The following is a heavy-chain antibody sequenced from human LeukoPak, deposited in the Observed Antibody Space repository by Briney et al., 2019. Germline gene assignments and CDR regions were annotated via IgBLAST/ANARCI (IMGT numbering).Heavy chain of an antibody. CDR3: AKDIAAAAAYGMDV. V-gene: IGHV3-23*01. CDR1: GFTFNSYA. Sequence: GGSLRLSCAASGFTFNSYAMSWVRQAPGKGLEWVSAICDSGGSTYFAGSVKGRLTVSRDNSRITLYLQMNSLRAEDTAVYYCAKDIAAAAAYGMDVWGRGTTVTVSS. CDR2: ICDSGGST. J-gene: IGHJ6*02. D-gene: IGHD6-25*01.